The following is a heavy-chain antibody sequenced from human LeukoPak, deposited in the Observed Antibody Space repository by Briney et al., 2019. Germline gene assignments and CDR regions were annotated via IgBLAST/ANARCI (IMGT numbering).Heavy chain of an antibody. CDR1: GYTFTSYG. CDR3: ASEAYYYDSTGCSTEYFQH. D-gene: IGHD3-22*01. J-gene: IGHJ1*01. V-gene: IGHV1-18*01. CDR2: ISAYNGDT. Sequence: ASVKVSCKASGYTFTSYGISLVRQAPGQGLEWMGWISAYNGDTNYAQKLQGRVTMTTDTSTSTAYMELRSLRSDDTAVNYCASEAYYYDSTGCSTEYFQHWGQGTLVTVSS.